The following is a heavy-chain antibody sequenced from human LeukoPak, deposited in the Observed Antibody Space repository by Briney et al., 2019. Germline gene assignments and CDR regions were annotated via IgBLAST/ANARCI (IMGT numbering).Heavy chain of an antibody. CDR2: IYSGDST. V-gene: IGHV3-53*01. CDR3: ARVRYSSGWYLDY. CDR1: GFIVSSNY. Sequence: PGGSLRLSCAAFGFIVSSNYMSWVRQAPGKGLEWVSVIYSGDSTYYADSVKGRFTISRDNSKNTLYLQMNSLRAEDTAVYYCARVRYSSGWYLDYWGQGTLVTVSS. J-gene: IGHJ4*02. D-gene: IGHD6-13*01.